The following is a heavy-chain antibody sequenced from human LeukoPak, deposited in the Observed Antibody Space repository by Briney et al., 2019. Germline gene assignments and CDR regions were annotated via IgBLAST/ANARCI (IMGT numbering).Heavy chain of an antibody. Sequence: PGGSLRLSCAASGFTVSNNFMNWVRQAPGKGLEWVSVIFDVGNTYYADSEKDRFTISRDNSKNTLYLQMNSLRVEDTAVYYCTRDAPAGGKLDSWGQGTLVTVSS. V-gene: IGHV3-66*01. CDR3: TRDAPAGGKLDS. J-gene: IGHJ4*02. D-gene: IGHD4-23*01. CDR2: IFDVGNT. CDR1: GFTVSNNF.